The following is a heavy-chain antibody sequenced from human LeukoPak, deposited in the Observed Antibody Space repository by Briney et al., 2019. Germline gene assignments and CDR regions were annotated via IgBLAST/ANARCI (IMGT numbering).Heavy chain of an antibody. CDR2: ISAYNGNT. Sequence: VASVKVSCKASGYTFTSYGISWVQQAPGQGLEWMGWISAYNGNTNYAQKLQGRVTMTTDTSTSTAYMELRSLRSDDTAVYYCAREAPYNWNSPSLDYWGQGTLVTVSS. D-gene: IGHD1-7*01. V-gene: IGHV1-18*01. CDR3: AREAPYNWNSPSLDY. J-gene: IGHJ4*02. CDR1: GYTFTSYG.